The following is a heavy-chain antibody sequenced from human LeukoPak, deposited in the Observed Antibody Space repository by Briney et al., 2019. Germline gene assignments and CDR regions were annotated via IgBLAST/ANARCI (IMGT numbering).Heavy chain of an antibody. D-gene: IGHD7-27*01. J-gene: IGHJ4*02. CDR1: GYTFTGYY. CDR3: AITWGRDFYFDY. CDR2: INPNSGGT. Sequence: ASVKVSCKASGYTFTGYYMHWVRQAPGQGLEWMGRINPNSGGTNYAQKFQGRVTMTRDTSISTAHMELSRLRSDDTAVYYCAITWGRDFYFDYWGQGTLVTVSS. V-gene: IGHV1-2*06.